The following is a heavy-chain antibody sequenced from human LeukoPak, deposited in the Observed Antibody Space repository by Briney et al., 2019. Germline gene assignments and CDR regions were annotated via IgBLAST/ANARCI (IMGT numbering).Heavy chain of an antibody. CDR1: GATISSTFHF. J-gene: IGHJ4*02. Sequence: SETLTLTCTVSGATISSTFHFWGWLRQPPGQGLVWNGSNYYSGNTYYNPSLKGRVSICVNTSKNQFSLKLSSVTAADTAMYYCARHDNTVVVAAATGFDYWGQGTLVTVSS. CDR2: NYYSGNT. CDR3: ARHDNTVVVAAATGFDY. V-gene: IGHV4-39*01. D-gene: IGHD2-15*01.